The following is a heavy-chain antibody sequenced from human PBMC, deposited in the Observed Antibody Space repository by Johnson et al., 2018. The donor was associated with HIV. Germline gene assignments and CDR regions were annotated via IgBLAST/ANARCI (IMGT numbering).Heavy chain of an antibody. CDR2: IKQDGSEK. D-gene: IGHD2-2*03. J-gene: IGHJ3*02. CDR3: ARDHGYCSSTSCDGDDAFDI. CDR1: GFTFSSYW. Sequence: VQLVESGGGLVQPGGSLRLSCAASGFTFSSYWMSWVRQAPGNGLEWVANIKQDGSEKYYVDSVKGRFTISRDNAKNSLYLQMHSLRAEDTAVYYCARDHGYCSSTSCDGDDAFDIWGQGTMVTVSS. V-gene: IGHV3-7*03.